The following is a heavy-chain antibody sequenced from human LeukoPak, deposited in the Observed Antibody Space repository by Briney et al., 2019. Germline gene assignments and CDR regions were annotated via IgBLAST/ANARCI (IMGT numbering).Heavy chain of an antibody. J-gene: IGHJ6*02. Sequence: GASVKVSCRASGYTFTSYGISWVRQAPGQGLEWMGWISAYNGNTNYAQKLQGRVTMTTDTSTSTAYMELRSLRSDDTAVYYCARDGIAAAGIRLGYYYYGMDVWGQGTTVTVSS. CDR3: ARDGIAAAGIRLGYYYYGMDV. V-gene: IGHV1-18*01. D-gene: IGHD6-13*01. CDR2: ISAYNGNT. CDR1: GYTFTSYG.